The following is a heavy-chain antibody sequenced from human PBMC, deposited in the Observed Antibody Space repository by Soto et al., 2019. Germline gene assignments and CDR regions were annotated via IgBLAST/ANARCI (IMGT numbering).Heavy chain of an antibody. CDR3: VKDRDSNSWPARDV. CDR1: GYTFTRNG. CDR2: ISPNSGNT. Sequence: QVHLVQSGAEVKKPGASVNVSCKTSGYTFTRNGISWVRQAPGQGLEWMGWISPNSGNTKYAQKLQGRVIMTTDASARTAYMELRSLRSDDAAVYYCVKDRDSNSWPARDVWGPGTTVSVS. J-gene: IGHJ6*02. D-gene: IGHD3-22*01. V-gene: IGHV1-18*01.